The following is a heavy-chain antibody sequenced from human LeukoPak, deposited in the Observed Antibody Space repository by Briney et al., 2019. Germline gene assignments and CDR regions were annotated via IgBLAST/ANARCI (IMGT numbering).Heavy chain of an antibody. J-gene: IGHJ4*02. CDR1: GFTFSSYA. Sequence: GGSLRLSCAASGFTFSSYAMSWVRQAPGKGLEWVSVIYSDGSTYYADSVKGRFTISRDNSKNTLYLQMNSLRAEDTAVYYCATRGYFDYWGQGTLVTVSS. V-gene: IGHV3-66*01. CDR3: ATRGYFDY. CDR2: IYSDGST. D-gene: IGHD3-10*01.